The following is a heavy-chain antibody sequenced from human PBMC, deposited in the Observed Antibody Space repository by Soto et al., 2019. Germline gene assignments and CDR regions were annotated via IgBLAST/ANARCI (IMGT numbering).Heavy chain of an antibody. J-gene: IGHJ3*02. CDR1: GGSISSYY. CDR2: IYYSGST. Sequence: PSETLSLTCSVSGGSISSYYWSWIRQPPGKGLEWIGYIYYSGSTNYNPSLKSRVTISVDTSKNQFSLKLSSVTAADTAVYYCARGLSGSGHDAFDIWGQGTMVTVSS. CDR3: ARGLSGSGHDAFDI. V-gene: IGHV4-59*01. D-gene: IGHD6-25*01.